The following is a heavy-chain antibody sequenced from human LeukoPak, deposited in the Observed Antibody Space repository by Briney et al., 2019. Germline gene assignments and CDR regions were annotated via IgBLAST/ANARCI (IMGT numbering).Heavy chain of an antibody. CDR1: GYTFTSYG. V-gene: IGHV1-18*01. CDR3: ARGGVRGVTFRWFDP. J-gene: IGHJ5*02. CDR2: ISAYNGNT. D-gene: IGHD3-10*01. Sequence: ASVKVSCKASGYTFTSYGISWVRQAPGQGLEWMGWISAYNGNTNYAQKLQGRVTMTTDTSTNTAYMELRSLRSDDTAVYYCARGGVRGVTFRWFDPWGQGTLVTVSS.